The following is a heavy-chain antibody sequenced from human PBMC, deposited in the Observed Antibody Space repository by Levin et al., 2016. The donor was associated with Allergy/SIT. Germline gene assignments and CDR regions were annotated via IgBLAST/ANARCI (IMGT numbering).Heavy chain of an antibody. J-gene: IGHJ6*03. Sequence: SETLSLTCAVYGGSFSGYYWSWIRQPPGKGLEWIGEINHSGSTNYNPSLKSRVTISVDTSKNQFSLKLSSVTAADTAVYYCARQGPYYYYYYMDVWGKGTTVTVSS. CDR3: ARQGPYYYYYYMDV. CDR2: INHSGST. V-gene: IGHV4-34*01. CDR1: GGSFSGYY.